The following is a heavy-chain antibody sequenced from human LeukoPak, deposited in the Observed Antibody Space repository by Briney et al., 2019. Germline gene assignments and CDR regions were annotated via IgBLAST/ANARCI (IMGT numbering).Heavy chain of an antibody. Sequence: SVKVSCKASGGSFTSYDISWVRQAPGQGLEWMGKIIPIYGRANYGQKFQGRVTITADELTTTSYMELSSLTAEDMAVYYCAAGGAYEFRDDYWGQGTLVTVSS. V-gene: IGHV1-69*13. CDR1: GGSFTSYD. CDR3: AAGGAYEFRDDY. CDR2: IIPIYGRA. D-gene: IGHD3-3*01. J-gene: IGHJ4*02.